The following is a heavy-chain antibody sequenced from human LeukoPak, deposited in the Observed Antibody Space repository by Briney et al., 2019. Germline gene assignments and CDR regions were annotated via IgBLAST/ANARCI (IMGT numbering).Heavy chain of an antibody. CDR3: APGSISTGYYHY. Sequence: SETLSLTCTVSGGSISSSNYYWAWVRQPPAKGLDWIASIYYSGITYYSPSLKSRVTISVDTSKNQFSLKMTSVTAADTAVYYCAPGSISTGYYHYWGQGTLVTVSS. V-gene: IGHV4-39*01. J-gene: IGHJ4*02. D-gene: IGHD3-22*01. CDR1: GGSISSSNYY. CDR2: IYYSGIT.